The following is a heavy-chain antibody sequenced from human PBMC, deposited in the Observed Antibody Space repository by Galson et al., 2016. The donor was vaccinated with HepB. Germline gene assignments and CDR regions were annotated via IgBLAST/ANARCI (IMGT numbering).Heavy chain of an antibody. CDR3: AKSDYRLAAVGLDF. J-gene: IGHJ4*02. CDR1: GFIFTTYA. V-gene: IGHV3-23*01. D-gene: IGHD6-13*01. Sequence: SLRLSCAASGFIFTTYAMSWVRQAPGKGLEWVSHISGSGGSTYYADSVKGRFTSSRDNSKNTLYLQLNSLRAEDTAVYYCAKSDYRLAAVGLDFWGQGTLVTVSS. CDR2: ISGSGGST.